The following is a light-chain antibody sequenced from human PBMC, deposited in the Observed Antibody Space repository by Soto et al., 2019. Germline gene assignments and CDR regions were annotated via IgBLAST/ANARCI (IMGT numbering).Light chain of an antibody. CDR2: DVS. J-gene: IGLJ1*01. CDR3: CSYAGSPRYV. Sequence: QSALTQPRSVSGSPGQSVTISCTGTSSEVGGYNYVSWYQQHPGKAPKVMIYDVSERPSGVPDRFSGSKSGNTASLTISGLQAEDEGGDYCCSYAGSPRYVFGTGTKVTVL. CDR1: SSEVGGYNY. V-gene: IGLV2-11*01.